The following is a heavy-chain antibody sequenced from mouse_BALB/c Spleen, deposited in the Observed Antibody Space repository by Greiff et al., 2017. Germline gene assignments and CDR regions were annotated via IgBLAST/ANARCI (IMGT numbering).Heavy chain of an antibody. D-gene: IGHD2-1*01. J-gene: IGHJ4*01. CDR1: GYTFSSYW. Sequence: QVHVKQSGAELMKPGASVKISCKATGYTFSSYWIEWVKQRPGHGLEWIGEFLPGSGSTNYNEKFKGKATFTADTSSNTAYMQLSSLTSEDSAVYYCARDGNYVFYYAMDYWGQGTSVTVSS. V-gene: IGHV1-9*01. CDR2: FLPGSGST. CDR3: ARDGNYVFYYAMDY.